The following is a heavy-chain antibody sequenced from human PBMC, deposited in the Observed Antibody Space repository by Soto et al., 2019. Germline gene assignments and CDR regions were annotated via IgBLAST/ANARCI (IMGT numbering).Heavy chain of an antibody. Sequence: SVKVSCKASGGTLSSYAISWVRQAPGQGLEWKGGIIPIFGTANYAQKFQGRVTITADESTSTAYMELSSLRSEDTAVYYCARDVRCSGGSCDLYYYYGMDVWGQGTTVTVSS. D-gene: IGHD2-15*01. CDR3: ARDVRCSGGSCDLYYYYGMDV. CDR1: GGTLSSYA. J-gene: IGHJ6*02. CDR2: IIPIFGTA. V-gene: IGHV1-69*13.